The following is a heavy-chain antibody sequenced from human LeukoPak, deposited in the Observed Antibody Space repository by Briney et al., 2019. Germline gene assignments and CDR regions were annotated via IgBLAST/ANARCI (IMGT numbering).Heavy chain of an antibody. D-gene: IGHD1-20*01. J-gene: IGHJ4*02. Sequence: TLSLTFTVSGGSISSGDYYWSWIRPPPGKGLEWIGYIYYSGSTYYNPSLKSRVTISVDTSKNQFSLKLSSVTAADTAVYYCARLITGTTVDYFDYWGQGTLVTVSS. CDR3: ARLITGTTVDYFDY. CDR1: GGSISSGDYY. CDR2: IYYSGST. V-gene: IGHV4-30-4*01.